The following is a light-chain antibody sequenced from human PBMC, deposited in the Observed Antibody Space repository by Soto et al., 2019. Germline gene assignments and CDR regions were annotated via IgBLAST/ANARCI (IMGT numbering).Light chain of an antibody. J-gene: IGKJ5*01. Sequence: EIVLTQSPGTLSLSPGERATLSCRASRSVSSSYLAWYQQKPGQAPRLLIYGASSRATGIPDRFSGSGSGTDFTLTISRLEPEVFAVYYCQQYGSSPPVTFGQGTRLEIK. CDR2: GAS. CDR1: RSVSSSY. CDR3: QQYGSSPPVT. V-gene: IGKV3-20*01.